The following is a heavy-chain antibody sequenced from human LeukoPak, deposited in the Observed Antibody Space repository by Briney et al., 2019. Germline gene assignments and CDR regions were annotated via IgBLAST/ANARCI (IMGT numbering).Heavy chain of an antibody. V-gene: IGHV4-4*07. J-gene: IGHJ4*02. D-gene: IGHD6-19*01. CDR1: VGSISSYY. Sequence: KPSETLSLTCTVSVGSISSYYWSWICKHAGKGLEWLGRIYTIGSTNYNPSLKSRVTISVDKSKNQSSLKLSSVPAADTAVYYCARDQRSGIAVAGFDYCGQGTLVTVSS. CDR3: ARDQRSGIAVAGFDY. CDR2: IYTIGST.